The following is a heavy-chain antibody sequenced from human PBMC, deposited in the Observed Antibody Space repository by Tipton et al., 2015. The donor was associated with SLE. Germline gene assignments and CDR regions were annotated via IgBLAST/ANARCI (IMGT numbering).Heavy chain of an antibody. CDR1: GGSFSGYY. CDR3: ARQGPLWYYYYYMDV. J-gene: IGHJ6*03. V-gene: IGHV4-34*01. CDR2: INHSGST. Sequence: TLSLTCAVYGGSFSGYYWSWIRQLPGKGLEWIGEINHSGSTNYNPSLKSRVTISVDTSKNQFSLKLSSVTAADTAVYYCARQGPLWYYYYYMDVWGKGTTVTVSS. D-gene: IGHD3-10*01.